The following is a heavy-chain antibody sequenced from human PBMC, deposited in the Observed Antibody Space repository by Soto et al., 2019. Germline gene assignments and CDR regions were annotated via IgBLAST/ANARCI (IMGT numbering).Heavy chain of an antibody. CDR3: ARNRDGYNEYYFDY. V-gene: IGHV4-59*01. J-gene: IGHJ4*02. Sequence: SETLSLTCTVSGGSISSYYWSWIRQPPGKGLEWIGYIYYSGSTNYNPSLKSRVTISVDTSKNQFSLKLGSVTAADTAVYYCARNRDGYNEYYFDYWGQGTLVTVSS. CDR1: GGSISSYY. CDR2: IYYSGST. D-gene: IGHD5-12*01.